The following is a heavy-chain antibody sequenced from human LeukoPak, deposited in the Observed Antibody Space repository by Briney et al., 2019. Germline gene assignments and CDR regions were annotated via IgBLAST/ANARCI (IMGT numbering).Heavy chain of an antibody. Sequence: SETLSLTCTVSGGSISSYLWSWLRPPPGKGLVGCGYIYCRRRTNYTPSLKSRVTISVDTSKNQFSLTLSSVTAADTAVYYCASSRGGCSSPSCYDYWGQGTLVTVSS. V-gene: IGHV4-59*01. CDR1: GGSISSYL. D-gene: IGHD2-2*01. CDR3: ASSRGGCSSPSCYDY. J-gene: IGHJ4*02. CDR2: IYCRRRT.